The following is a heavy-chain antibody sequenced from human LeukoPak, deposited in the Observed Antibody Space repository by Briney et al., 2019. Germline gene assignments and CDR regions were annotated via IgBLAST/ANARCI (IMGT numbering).Heavy chain of an antibody. V-gene: IGHV4-61*01. Sequence: SQTLSLTCTVSGGSISSGSYYWSWIRQPPGKGLEWIGYIYYSGSTNCNPSLKSRVTISVDTSKNQFSLKLSSVTAADTAVYYCARIPYYDFWSGNYYYYYMDVWGKGTTVTVSS. CDR3: ARIPYYDFWSGNYYYYYMDV. CDR2: IYYSGST. D-gene: IGHD3-3*01. CDR1: GGSISSGSYY. J-gene: IGHJ6*03.